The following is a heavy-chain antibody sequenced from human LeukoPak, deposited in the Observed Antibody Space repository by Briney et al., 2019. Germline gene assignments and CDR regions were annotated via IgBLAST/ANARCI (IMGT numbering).Heavy chain of an antibody. CDR3: ARVPHPTVVPAAMRDYYYYYYMDV. J-gene: IGHJ6*03. V-gene: IGHV3-20*04. Sequence: GGSLRLSCATSGFTFDDYGMSWVRQAPGKGLEWVSGINWNGGSTGYADSVKGRFTISRDNAKNSLYLQMNSLRAEDTALYYCARVPHPTVVPAAMRDYYYYYYMDVWGKGTTVTVSS. CDR1: GFTFDDYG. D-gene: IGHD2-2*01. CDR2: INWNGGST.